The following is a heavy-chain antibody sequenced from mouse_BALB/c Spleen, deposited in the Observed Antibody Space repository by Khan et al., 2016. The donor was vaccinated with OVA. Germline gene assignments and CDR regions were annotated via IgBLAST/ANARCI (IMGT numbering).Heavy chain of an antibody. CDR1: GYTFTSYV. CDR2: IYPFNDDT. Sequence: VQLQQSGPELVKPGASVKMSCTASGYTFTSYVIHWVQQKPGQGLDWIGYIYPFNDDTKYNEKFKGKATLTSDKSSSTAYMEFSSLTSEDSAVYYCARNCGYDVYFDSWGQGTTLTVSS. CDR3: ARNCGYDVYFDS. V-gene: IGHV1S136*01. D-gene: IGHD2-2*01. J-gene: IGHJ2*01.